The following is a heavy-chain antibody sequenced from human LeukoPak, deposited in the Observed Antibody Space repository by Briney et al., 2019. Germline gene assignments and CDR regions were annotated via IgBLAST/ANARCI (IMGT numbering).Heavy chain of an antibody. J-gene: IGHJ6*02. CDR2: INTNTGNP. Sequence: ASVKVSCKASGYTFTSYGISWVRQAPGQGLEWMGWINTNTGNPTYAQGFTGRFVFSLDTSVSTAYLQISSLKAEDTAVYYCARTRYGDYDYYYYYGMDVWGQGTTVTVSS. CDR1: GYTFTSYG. CDR3: ARTRYGDYDYYYYYGMDV. D-gene: IGHD4-17*01. V-gene: IGHV7-4-1*02.